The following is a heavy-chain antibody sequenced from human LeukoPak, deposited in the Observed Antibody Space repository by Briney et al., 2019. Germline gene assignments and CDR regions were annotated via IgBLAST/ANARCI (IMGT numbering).Heavy chain of an antibody. Sequence: PGGSLRLSCAASGFTFNNAWMNWVRQAPGKGLEWVGRIKSKLDGGTTDYAAPVKGRFAISRDDSKNMLYLQMNSLTTEDTAVYYCTTYYYDSSGHPYLDYWGQGTLVTVSS. CDR3: TTYYYDSSGHPYLDY. CDR2: IKSKLDGGTT. V-gene: IGHV3-15*07. J-gene: IGHJ4*02. CDR1: GFTFNNAW. D-gene: IGHD3-22*01.